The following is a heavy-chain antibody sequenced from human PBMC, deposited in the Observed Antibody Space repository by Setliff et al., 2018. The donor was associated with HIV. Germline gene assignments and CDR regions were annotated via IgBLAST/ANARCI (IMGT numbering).Heavy chain of an antibody. Sequence: PSETLSLTCAASDGSISTYYWSWIRQPPGRGLEWIGYIYYSGITNYSPSLKSRVTLLVDTSKNQFSLRLSSVTAADTAVYFCARGDYDSGGYYFDKWGQGALVTVSS. CDR2: IYYSGIT. D-gene: IGHD3-22*01. J-gene: IGHJ4*02. V-gene: IGHV4-59*01. CDR3: ARGDYDSGGYYFDK. CDR1: DGSISTYY.